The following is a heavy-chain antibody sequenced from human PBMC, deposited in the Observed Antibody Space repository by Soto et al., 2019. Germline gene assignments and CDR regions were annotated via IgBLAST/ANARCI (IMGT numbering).Heavy chain of an antibody. Sequence: EVPLLESGGRLVHPGGSLRLSCAASGFTFSTYGMSWVRQAPGKGLEWVSTIGGSGDHTYYADSVKGRFTISRDNSKNTVYLQMNSLRAEDTALYYCAKDQPGYTYGRPHYWGQGTLVTVSS. CDR2: IGGSGDHT. CDR1: GFTFSTYG. V-gene: IGHV3-23*01. J-gene: IGHJ4*02. CDR3: AKDQPGYTYGRPHY. D-gene: IGHD5-18*01.